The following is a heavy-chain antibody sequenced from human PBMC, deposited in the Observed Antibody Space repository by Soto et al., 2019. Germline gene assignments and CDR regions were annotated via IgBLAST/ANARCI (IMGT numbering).Heavy chain of an antibody. CDR2: IVVGSGNT. D-gene: IGHD3-22*01. CDR1: GFSFTSST. V-gene: IGHV1-58*01. Sequence: GASVKVSCKASGFSFTSSTVQWVRQPRGQRLEWIGWIVVGSGNTIYAQKFQERVIVTRDKSTSTAYMELSSLTSEDTAVYYCAAGDYHDSRGYSHDFWGQGTLLTVSS. CDR3: AAGDYHDSRGYSHDF. J-gene: IGHJ4*02.